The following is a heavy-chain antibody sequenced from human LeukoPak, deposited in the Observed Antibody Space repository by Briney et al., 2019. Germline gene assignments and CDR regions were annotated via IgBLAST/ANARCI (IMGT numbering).Heavy chain of an antibody. V-gene: IGHV3-53*01. CDR3: ARRGEITYYDYVWGSYRHSGGWYFDL. CDR2: IYSGGST. D-gene: IGHD3-16*02. Sequence: GGSLRLSCAASGFTVSSNYMSWVRQAPGKGLEWVSVIYSGGSTYYADSVKGRFTISRDNSKNTLYLQMNSLRAEDTAVYYCARRGEITYYDYVWGSYRHSGGWYFDLWGRGTLVTVSS. J-gene: IGHJ2*01. CDR1: GFTVSSNY.